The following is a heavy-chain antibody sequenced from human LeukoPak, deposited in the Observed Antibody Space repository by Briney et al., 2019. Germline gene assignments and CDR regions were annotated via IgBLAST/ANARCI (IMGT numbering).Heavy chain of an antibody. CDR3: ARLATIFGVVMSWYFDL. V-gene: IGHV4-34*01. D-gene: IGHD3-3*01. Sequence: PSETLSLTCAVYGESFSGYYWSWIRQPPGRGLEWIGEINHSGSTSYSASLKSRVTISVDTSKNQFSLKLSSVTAADTAVYYCARLATIFGVVMSWYFDLWGRGTLVTVSS. J-gene: IGHJ2*01. CDR2: INHSGST. CDR1: GESFSGYY.